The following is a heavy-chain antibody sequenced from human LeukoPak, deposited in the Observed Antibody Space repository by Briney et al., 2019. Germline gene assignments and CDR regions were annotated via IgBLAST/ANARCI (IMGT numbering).Heavy chain of an antibody. V-gene: IGHV3-7*01. CDR1: GFTFSRSW. J-gene: IGHJ6*03. Sequence: PGGSLRLSCADSGFTFSRSWMTWVRQAPGKGLEWVANIKQDGSEKYYVGSVEGRFTISRDNAKNSLYLQMNSLRAEDTAVYYCARGPNTDYGRRYYYYMDVWGKGTTVTVSS. CDR2: IKQDGSEK. CDR3: ARGPNTDYGRRYYYYMDV. D-gene: IGHD4-17*01.